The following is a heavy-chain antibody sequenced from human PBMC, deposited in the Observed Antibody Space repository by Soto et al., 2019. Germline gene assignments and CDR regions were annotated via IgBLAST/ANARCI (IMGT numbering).Heavy chain of an antibody. CDR2: IYYSGST. CDR1: GGSISSGGYY. CDR3: ARVLLSCTNGVCPIDY. Sequence: QVQLQESGPGLVKPSQTLSLTCTVSGGSISSGGYYWSWIRQHPGKGLEWIGYIYYSGSTYHNPSLKSRVTISVDTSKNQFSLKLSSVTAADTAVYYCARVLLSCTNGVCPIDYWGQGTLVTVSS. V-gene: IGHV4-31*03. J-gene: IGHJ4*02. D-gene: IGHD2-8*01.